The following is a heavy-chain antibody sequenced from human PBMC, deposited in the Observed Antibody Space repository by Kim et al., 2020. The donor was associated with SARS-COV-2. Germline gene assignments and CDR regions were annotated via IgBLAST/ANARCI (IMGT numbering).Heavy chain of an antibody. D-gene: IGHD1-1*01. J-gene: IGHJ4*02. CDR3: ARLETASGGVIDY. CDR2: IYYSGST. CDR1: GGSIISSTYY. V-gene: IGHV4-39*01. Sequence: SETLSLTCTVSGGSIISSTYYWGWIRQPPGKGLEWIGNIYYSGSTYYNPSLKSRVTISVDTSKNQFSQKLNSVTAADTAVYYCARLETASGGVIDYWGQGTLVTVSS.